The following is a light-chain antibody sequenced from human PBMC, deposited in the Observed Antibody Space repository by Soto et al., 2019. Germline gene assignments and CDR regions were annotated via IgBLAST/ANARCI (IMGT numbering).Light chain of an antibody. V-gene: IGKV3-20*01. CDR3: QQYGSSPPIT. Sequence: EIVLTQSPGTLSLSPGERVTLSCRASQSVSSSYLGWYQQKPGQAPRLLIYGVSSRATGIPDRFSGSGSGTDFTLTISRLEPEDFAVYYCQQYGSSPPITFGQGTRLEIK. J-gene: IGKJ5*01. CDR1: QSVSSSY. CDR2: GVS.